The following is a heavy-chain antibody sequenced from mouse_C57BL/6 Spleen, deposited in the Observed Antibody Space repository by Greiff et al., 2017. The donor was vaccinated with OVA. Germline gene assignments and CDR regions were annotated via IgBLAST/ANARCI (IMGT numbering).Heavy chain of an antibody. V-gene: IGHV1-15*01. CDR2: IDPETGGT. D-gene: IGHD4-1*01. CDR1: GYTFTDYE. J-gene: IGHJ3*01. CDR3: SNWAYFAY. Sequence: QVHVKQSGAELVRPGASVTLSCKASGYTFTDYEMHWVKQTPVHGLEWIGAIDPETGGTAYNQKFKGKAILTADKSSSTAYMELRSLTSEDSAVYYCSNWAYFAYWGQGTLVTVSA.